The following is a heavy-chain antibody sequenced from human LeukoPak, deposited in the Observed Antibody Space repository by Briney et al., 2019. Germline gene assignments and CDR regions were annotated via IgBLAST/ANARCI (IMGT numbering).Heavy chain of an antibody. CDR3: ARVIPDYYDSLGAFDV. V-gene: IGHV1-24*01. CDR1: GYTLTELS. D-gene: IGHD3-22*01. J-gene: IGHJ3*01. CDR2: FDPEDGET. Sequence: GASVKVSCKVSGYTLTELSMHWVRQAPGKGLEWMGGFDPEDGETIYAQKFQGRVTMTEDTSIDTAYMELSSLRSEDTAVYYCARVIPDYYDSLGAFDVWGQGTMVTVSS.